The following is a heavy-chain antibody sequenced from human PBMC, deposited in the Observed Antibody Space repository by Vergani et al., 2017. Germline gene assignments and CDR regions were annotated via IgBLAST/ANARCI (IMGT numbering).Heavy chain of an antibody. V-gene: IGHV4-59*01. J-gene: IGHJ5*02. CDR2: IYYSGST. CDR1: GGSISSYY. D-gene: IGHD4-17*01. CDR3: ARSTLHDYGDYEVWFDP. Sequence: QVQLQESGPGLVKPSETLSLTCPVSGGSISSYYWSWIRQPPGKGLEWIGYIYYSGSTNYNPSLKSLVTISVDTSKNQFSLKLSSVTAADTAVYYCARSTLHDYGDYEVWFDPWGQGTLVTVSS.